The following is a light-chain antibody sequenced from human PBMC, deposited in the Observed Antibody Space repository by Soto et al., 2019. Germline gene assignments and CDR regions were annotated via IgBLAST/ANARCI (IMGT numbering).Light chain of an antibody. CDR3: QKYNRYYQWT. Sequence: DIQMTQSPSTMSASVGDRVTITCRASQSISSWLAWYQQKPGKAPKLLIQKASNLESGVPSRFSGSGSGTAFTLTLSSLQPDDFATYYCQKYNRYYQWTFGPGTKVE. CDR1: QSISSW. CDR2: KAS. J-gene: IGKJ1*01. V-gene: IGKV1-5*03.